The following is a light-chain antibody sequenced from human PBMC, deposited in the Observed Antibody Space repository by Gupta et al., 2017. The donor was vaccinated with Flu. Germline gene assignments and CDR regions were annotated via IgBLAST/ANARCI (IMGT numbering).Light chain of an antibody. CDR3: QQYENWPPNT. J-gene: IGKJ2*01. Sequence: EIVLTQSPATLSVSPGERATLSCRASQSVSSNLAWYKQKPGQAPRLLIYGASTRATGIPARFSGSGYGTEFTLSISSRQSEDFAVYYCQQYENWPPNTFGQGTKMDIK. V-gene: IGKV3-15*01. CDR2: GAS. CDR1: QSVSSN.